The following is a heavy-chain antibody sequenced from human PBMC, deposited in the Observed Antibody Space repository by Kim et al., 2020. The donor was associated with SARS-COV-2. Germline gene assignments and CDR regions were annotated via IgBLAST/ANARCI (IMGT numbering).Heavy chain of an antibody. V-gene: IGHV1-2*02. J-gene: IGHJ4*02. Sequence: ASVKVSCKASGYTFTGYYMHWVRQAPGQGLEWMGWINPNSVGTNYAQKFQGRVTMTRDTSISTAYMELSRLRSDDTAVYYCASISYDILTGYYYFDYWGQGTLVTVSS. CDR3: ASISYDILTGYYYFDY. CDR1: GYTFTGYY. CDR2: INPNSVGT. D-gene: IGHD3-9*01.